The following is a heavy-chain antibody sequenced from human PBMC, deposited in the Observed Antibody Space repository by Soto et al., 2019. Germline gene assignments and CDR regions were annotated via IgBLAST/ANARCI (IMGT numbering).Heavy chain of an antibody. V-gene: IGHV1-69*13. J-gene: IGHJ4*02. Sequence: SVKVSCKASGDTFSSYAISWVRQAPGQGLEWMGGIIPIFGTANYAQKFQGRVTITADESTSTAYMELSSLRSEDTAVYYCASGSSSSSWYSYWGQGTLVTVSS. CDR3: ASGSSSSSWYSY. CDR2: IIPIFGTA. D-gene: IGHD6-13*01. CDR1: GDTFSSYA.